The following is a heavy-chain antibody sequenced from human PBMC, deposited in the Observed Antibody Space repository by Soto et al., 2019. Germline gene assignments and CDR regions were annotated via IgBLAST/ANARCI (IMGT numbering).Heavy chain of an antibody. J-gene: IGHJ4*02. CDR1: GYTFTSYA. Sequence: KPPRASVKVSCKASGYTFTSYAMHWVRQAPGQRLEWMGWINAGNGNTKYSQKFQGRVTITRDTSASTAYMELSSLRSEDTAVYYCARALLYCSGGSRYVFDYWAQGSLVPVSS. D-gene: IGHD2-15*01. CDR2: INAGNGNT. CDR3: ARALLYCSGGSRYVFDY. V-gene: IGHV1-3*01.